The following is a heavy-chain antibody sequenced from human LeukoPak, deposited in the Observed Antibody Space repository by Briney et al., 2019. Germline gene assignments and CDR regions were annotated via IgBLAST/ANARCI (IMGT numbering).Heavy chain of an antibody. CDR2: IYSGGST. J-gene: IGHJ6*03. Sequence: GRSLRLSCAASGFTVSSNYMSWVRQAPGKGLEWVPVIYSGGSTYYADSVKGRFTISRDNSKNTLYLQMNSLRAEDTAVYYCARGRLGIAAAGKDYYYYMDVWGKGTTVTISS. CDR1: GFTVSSNY. D-gene: IGHD6-13*01. CDR3: ARGRLGIAAAGKDYYYYMDV. V-gene: IGHV3-53*01.